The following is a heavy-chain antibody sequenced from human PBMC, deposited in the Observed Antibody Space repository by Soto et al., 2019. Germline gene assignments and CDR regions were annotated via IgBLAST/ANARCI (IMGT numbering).Heavy chain of an antibody. V-gene: IGHV1-46*01. CDR3: ARDLRDYYGSGSYGPSVFGYYGMDV. CDR1: GYTFTSYY. Sequence: ASVKVSCKASGYTFTSYYMHWVRQAPGQGLEWMGIINPSGGSTSYAQKFQGRVTMTRDTSTSTVYMELSSLRSEDTAVYYCARDLRDYYGSGSYGPSVFGYYGMDVWGQGTTVTVSS. J-gene: IGHJ6*02. CDR2: INPSGGST. D-gene: IGHD3-10*01.